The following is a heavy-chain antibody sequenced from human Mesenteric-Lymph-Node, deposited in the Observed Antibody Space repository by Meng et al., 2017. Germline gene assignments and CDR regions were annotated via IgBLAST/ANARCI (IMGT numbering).Heavy chain of an antibody. J-gene: IGHJ4*02. CDR2: ISGSGGST. CDR1: GFTFSSYA. Sequence: GGSLRLSCAASGFTFSSYAMSWVRQAPGKGLEWVSAISGSGGSTYYADSVKGRFTISRDNSKNTLYLQMNSLRAEDTAVYYCAKDVMYSSGWYSDYWGQRTLVTVSS. V-gene: IGHV3-23*01. D-gene: IGHD6-19*01. CDR3: AKDVMYSSGWYSDY.